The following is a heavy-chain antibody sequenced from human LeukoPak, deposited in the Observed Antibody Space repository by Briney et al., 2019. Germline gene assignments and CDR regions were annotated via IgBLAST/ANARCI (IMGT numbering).Heavy chain of an antibody. CDR1: GGSFNGYY. Sequence: PSETLSLTCAVYGGSFNGYYCSWIRQHPGKGLEWIGYIYYSGSTYYNPSLKSRVTISVDTSKNQFSLKLSSVTAADTAVYYCARGSYYGSGRAYWGQGTLVTVSS. V-gene: IGHV4-31*11. J-gene: IGHJ4*02. CDR3: ARGSYYGSGRAY. CDR2: IYYSGST. D-gene: IGHD3-10*01.